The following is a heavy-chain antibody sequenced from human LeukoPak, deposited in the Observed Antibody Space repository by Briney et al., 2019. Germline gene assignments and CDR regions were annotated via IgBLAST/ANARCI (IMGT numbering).Heavy chain of an antibody. Sequence: PGGSLRLSCAASGFTFSNAWMSWVRQAPGMGLEWVAVISYDGSDKYYADSVKGRFTISRDNSENTLFLQMNSLRDEDTAVYFCTRSRYFGSGTHDYWGQGTLVTVSS. J-gene: IGHJ4*02. D-gene: IGHD3-10*01. V-gene: IGHV3-30*03. CDR3: TRSRYFGSGTHDY. CDR1: GFTFSNAW. CDR2: ISYDGSDK.